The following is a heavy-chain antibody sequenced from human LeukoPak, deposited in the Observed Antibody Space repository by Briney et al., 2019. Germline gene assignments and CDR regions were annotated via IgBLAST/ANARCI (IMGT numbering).Heavy chain of an antibody. Sequence: SETLSLTCAVYGGSFSGYYWSWIRQPPGKGLEWIGEINHSGSTNYNPSLKSRVTISVDTSKNQFSLKLSSVTAADTAVCYCARAAGSSSWYHWFDPWGQGTLVTVSS. CDR2: INHSGST. CDR1: GGSFSGYY. D-gene: IGHD6-13*01. J-gene: IGHJ5*02. CDR3: ARAAGSSSWYHWFDP. V-gene: IGHV4-34*01.